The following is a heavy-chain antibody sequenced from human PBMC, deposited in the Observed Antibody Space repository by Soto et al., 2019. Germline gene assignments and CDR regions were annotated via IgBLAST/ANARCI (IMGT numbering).Heavy chain of an antibody. CDR2: TYYRSKWSY. V-gene: IGHV6-1*01. D-gene: IGHD6-6*01. Sequence: SQTLSLTCAISGDIVSSTSAAWNWIRQSPSRGLEWLGRTYYRSKWSYGYAVYVKSRITINPDTSKNQFSLQLNSVTPEDTAVYYCARIHSSSSSDMDVWGKGTTVTVSS. CDR3: ARIHSSSSSDMDV. J-gene: IGHJ6*04. CDR1: GDIVSSTSAA.